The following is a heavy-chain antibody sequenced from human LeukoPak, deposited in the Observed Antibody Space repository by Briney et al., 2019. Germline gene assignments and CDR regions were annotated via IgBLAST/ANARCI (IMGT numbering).Heavy chain of an antibody. CDR1: GFTVSSNY. CDR3: ARVLVVAATRGPEVYGMDV. J-gene: IGHJ6*02. CDR2: IYSGGST. Sequence: PGGSLRLSCAASGFTVSSNYMSWVRQAPGKGLEWVSVIYSGGSTYYADSVKGRFTISRDNSKNTLYVQMNSLRAEDTAVYYCARVLVVAATRGPEVYGMDVWGQGTTVTVSS. D-gene: IGHD2-15*01. V-gene: IGHV3-53*01.